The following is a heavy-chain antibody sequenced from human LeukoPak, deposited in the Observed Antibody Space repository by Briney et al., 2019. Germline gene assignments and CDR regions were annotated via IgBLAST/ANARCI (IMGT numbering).Heavy chain of an antibody. V-gene: IGHV3-21*01. CDR3: ARAGTIAAAGTSTYYYYGMDV. CDR1: GFTFSSYS. D-gene: IGHD6-13*01. J-gene: IGHJ6*02. Sequence: GGSLRLSCAASGFTFSSYSMNWVRQAPGKGLEWVSSISSSSSYIYYADSVKGRFTISRDNAKNSLYLQMNSLRAEDTVVYYCARAGTIAAAGTSTYYYYGMDVWGQGTTVTVSS. CDR2: ISSSSSYI.